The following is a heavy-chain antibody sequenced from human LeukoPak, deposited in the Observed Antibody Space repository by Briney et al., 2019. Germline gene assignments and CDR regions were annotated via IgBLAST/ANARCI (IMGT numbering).Heavy chain of an antibody. J-gene: IGHJ1*01. CDR2: ISYDGSNK. D-gene: IGHD6-13*01. Sequence: GGSLRLSCAASGFTFSSYVMHWVRQAPGKGLEWVAVISYDGSNKYYADSVKGRFTISRDNSKNTLYLQMNSLRAEDTAVYYCARGPIAAAGPEYFQHWSQGTLVTVSS. CDR1: GFTFSSYV. V-gene: IGHV3-30-3*01. CDR3: ARGPIAAAGPEYFQH.